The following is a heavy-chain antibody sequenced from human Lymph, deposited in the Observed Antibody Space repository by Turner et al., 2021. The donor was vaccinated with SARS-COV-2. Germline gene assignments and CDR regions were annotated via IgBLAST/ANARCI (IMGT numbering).Heavy chain of an antibody. J-gene: IGHJ4*02. CDR2: CDLEDGET. CDR3: ALGSSKPQWLDLFWY. D-gene: IGHD6-19*01. Sequence: QVQLVQTGAEVKRPGASVQVSCKVSGSTLTELSMHWVRQAPGKGLEWMGGCDLEDGETIYAQKCQDRVTMTEETSTDTHYMELSSLRSEDTAGYYCALGSSKPQWLDLFWYWGQGTLVTVSS. CDR1: GSTLTELS. V-gene: IGHV1-24*01.